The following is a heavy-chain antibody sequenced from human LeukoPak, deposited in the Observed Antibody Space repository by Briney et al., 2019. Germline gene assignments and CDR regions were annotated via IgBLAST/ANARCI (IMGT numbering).Heavy chain of an antibody. J-gene: IGHJ5*02. D-gene: IGHD6-6*01. CDR3: ARALYSSSSGRWFDP. V-gene: IGHV4-31*03. CDR2: IYYSGST. CDR1: GGSIRSGGYH. Sequence: SQTLSLPRTFSGGSIRSGGYHGTWIPQHPGKGLEWIGYIYYSGSTYYNPSLKSRVTISVDTSKNQFSLKLSSVTPADTAVYYCARALYSSSSGRWFDPWGQGTLVTVSS.